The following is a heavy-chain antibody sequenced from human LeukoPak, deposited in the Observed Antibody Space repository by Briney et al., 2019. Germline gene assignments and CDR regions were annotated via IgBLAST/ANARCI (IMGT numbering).Heavy chain of an antibody. CDR1: GGAVTDSKY. CDR3: ARQLKGLLDS. V-gene: IGHV4-59*08. Sequence: SETLSLTCSVSGGAVTDSKYWTWIRLRPGNRLEWIGYISNGGSTEYNPSLKNRVTISLDTSKNQFSLKLISVTAADRAIYYCARQLKGLLDSWGQGTLVTVSS. CDR2: ISNGGST. J-gene: IGHJ4*02.